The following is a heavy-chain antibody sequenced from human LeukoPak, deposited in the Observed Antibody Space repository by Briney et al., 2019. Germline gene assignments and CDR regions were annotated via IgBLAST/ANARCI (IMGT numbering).Heavy chain of an antibody. CDR3: AKDAERGFDYSNSLDK. D-gene: IGHD4-11*01. J-gene: IGHJ4*02. CDR1: KFTFMHYG. V-gene: IGHV3-33*06. Sequence: GGSLRLSCAASKFTFMHYGMHWVRQAPGKGLEWVAVIWNDGSSQYYADSVKGRFTVSRDNSQTTLFLQMNNLRPEDTAVYYCAKDAERGFDYSNSLDKWGQGTLVTVSS. CDR2: IWNDGSSQ.